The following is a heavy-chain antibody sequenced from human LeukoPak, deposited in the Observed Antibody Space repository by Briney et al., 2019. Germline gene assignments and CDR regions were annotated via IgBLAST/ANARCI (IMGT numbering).Heavy chain of an antibody. CDR1: GGSISSISYY. V-gene: IGHV4-39*07. D-gene: IGHD4-11*01. CDR2: MYYSGST. J-gene: IGHJ6*03. Sequence: PSETLSLTCIASGGSISSISYYWGWLRQPPGKGLEWIGSMYYSGSTYYNPSLKSRVTISVDTSKNQFSLKLSSVTAADTAVYYCARGDYSTSYYYYYYMDVWGKGTTVTVSS. CDR3: ARGDYSTSYYYYYYMDV.